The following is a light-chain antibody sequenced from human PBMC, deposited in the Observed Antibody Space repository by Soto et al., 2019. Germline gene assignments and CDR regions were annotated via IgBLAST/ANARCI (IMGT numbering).Light chain of an antibody. Sequence: DIQMTQSPSTLSASVGDRVTITCRASQSISSWLAWYQQKPGKAPKLLIYKASSLESGVPSRFSGSGSGTEFTLTISSLQPDDFATYYCRQYNTLSTETFGQGTKLEIK. CDR3: RQYNTLSTET. J-gene: IGKJ2*01. CDR1: QSISSW. CDR2: KAS. V-gene: IGKV1-5*03.